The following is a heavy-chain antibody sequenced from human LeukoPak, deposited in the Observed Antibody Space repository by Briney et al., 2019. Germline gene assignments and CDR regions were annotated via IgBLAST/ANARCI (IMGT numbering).Heavy chain of an antibody. CDR3: ATVAPAGRGKYGMDV. V-gene: IGHV1-24*01. CDR1: GGTFSSYA. CDR2: FDPEDGET. J-gene: IGHJ6*02. Sequence: GSSVKVSCKASGGTFSSYAISWVRQAPGQGLEWMGGFDPEDGETIYAQKFQGRVTMTEDTSTDTAYMELSSLRSEDTAVYYCATVAPAGRGKYGMDVWGQGTTVTVSS.